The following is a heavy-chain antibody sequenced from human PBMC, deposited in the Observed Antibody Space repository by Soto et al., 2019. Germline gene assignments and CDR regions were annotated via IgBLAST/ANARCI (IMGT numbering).Heavy chain of an antibody. D-gene: IGHD3-3*01. CDR1: GYTFTSYG. V-gene: IGHV1-18*01. CDR3: ARDQDNYDFWSGDAFDY. J-gene: IGHJ4*02. CDR2: ISAYNGNT. Sequence: ASVKVSCKASGYTFTSYGISWVRQAPGQGLEWMGWISAYNGNTNYAQKLQGRVTMTTDTSTSTAYMELRSLRSDDTAVYYCARDQDNYDFWSGDAFDYWGQGTLVTVSS.